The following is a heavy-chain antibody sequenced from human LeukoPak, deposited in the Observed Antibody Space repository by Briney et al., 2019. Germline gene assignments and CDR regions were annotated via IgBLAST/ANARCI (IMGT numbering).Heavy chain of an antibody. D-gene: IGHD2-21*02. CDR1: HYSISSGYY. CDR2: IYYSGST. J-gene: IGHJ2*01. CDR3: ARRWGDFYWYFDL. Sequence: SETLSLTCTVSHYSISSGYYWGWIRQPPGKGLEWIGSIYYSGSTYYNPSLKSRVTISVDTSKNQFSLKLSSVTAADTAVYYCARRWGDFYWYFDLWGRGTLVTVSS. V-gene: IGHV4-38-2*02.